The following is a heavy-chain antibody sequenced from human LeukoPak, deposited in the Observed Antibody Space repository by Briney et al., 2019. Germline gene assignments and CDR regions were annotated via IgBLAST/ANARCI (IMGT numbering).Heavy chain of an antibody. CDR3: AKDLYYYGSGSPPGY. CDR1: GFTFSSYA. J-gene: IGHJ4*02. V-gene: IGHV3-23*01. Sequence: GGSLRLSCAASGFTFSSYAMNWVRQAPGKGLEWVSAISGSGGSTYYADSVKGRFTISRDNSKNTLYLQMNSLRAEDTAVYYCAKDLYYYGSGSPPGYWGQGTLVTVSS. CDR2: ISGSGGST. D-gene: IGHD3-10*01.